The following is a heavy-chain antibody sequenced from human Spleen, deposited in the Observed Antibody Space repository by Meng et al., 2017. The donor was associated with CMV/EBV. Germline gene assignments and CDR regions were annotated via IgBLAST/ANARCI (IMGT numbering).Heavy chain of an antibody. J-gene: IGHJ4*02. CDR2: IRYDGSNQ. CDR1: GFTFSSYD. V-gene: IGHV3-30*02. D-gene: IGHD3-10*01. Sequence: GESLKISCAASGFTFSSYDMQWVRQAPGKGLECMTFIRYDGSNQYYADSVKGRFTISRDNSGKTLYLQMNRLRVEDTAIYYCVRFPGDLAPGRPYFFDYWGRGTLVTVSS. CDR3: VRFPGDLAPGRPYFFDY.